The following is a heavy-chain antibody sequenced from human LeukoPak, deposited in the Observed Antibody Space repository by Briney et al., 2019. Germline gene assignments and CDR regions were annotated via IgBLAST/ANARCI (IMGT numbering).Heavy chain of an antibody. V-gene: IGHV3-74*01. D-gene: IGHD2-8*01. CDR3: ARDADGPGSLIDY. Sequence: GGSLLLSCAASGFTFSSYWMQWVRQAPGKGLEWVSRGSSDGSTTTYADSVKGRFTISRDNGKNTLYLQMNSLRAEDTAVYYCARDADGPGSLIDYWGQGTLVTVSS. CDR1: GFTFSSYW. CDR2: GSSDGSTT. J-gene: IGHJ4*02.